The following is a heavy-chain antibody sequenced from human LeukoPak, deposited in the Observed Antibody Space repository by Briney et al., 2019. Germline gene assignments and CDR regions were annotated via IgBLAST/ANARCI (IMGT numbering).Heavy chain of an antibody. V-gene: IGHV3-48*04. D-gene: IGHD5-18*01. CDR2: ISSTGSTI. CDR3: ARDLGFTSAMVSVQHY. Sequence: GGSLRLSCAASGFTFSSYSMNWVRQTPGKGLEWVSYISSTGSTIYYADSVKGRFTISRDNAKNSLYLQMNSLRAEDTAVYYCARDLGFTSAMVSVQHYWGQGTLVTVSS. CDR1: GFTFSSYS. J-gene: IGHJ4*02.